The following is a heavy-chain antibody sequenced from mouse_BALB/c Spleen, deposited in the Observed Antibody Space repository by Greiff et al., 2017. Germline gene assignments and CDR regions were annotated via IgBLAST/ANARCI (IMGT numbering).Heavy chain of an antibody. J-gene: IGHJ4*01. D-gene: IGHD1-1*01. V-gene: IGHV5-17*02. CDR1: GFTFSSFG. CDR3: ARPNYGSSYRYAMDY. Sequence: EVKVVESGGGLVQPGGSRKLSCAASGFTFSSFGMHWVRQAPEKGLEWVAYISSGSSTIYYADTVKGRFTISRDNPKNTLFLQMTSLRSEDTAMYYCARPNYGSSYRYAMDYWGQGTSVTVSS. CDR2: ISSGSSTI.